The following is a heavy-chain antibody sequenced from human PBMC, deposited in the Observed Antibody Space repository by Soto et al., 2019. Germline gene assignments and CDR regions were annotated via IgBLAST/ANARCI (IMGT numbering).Heavy chain of an antibody. V-gene: IGHV4-39*01. J-gene: IGHJ5*02. CDR3: ARQAAAPGIDLWFDP. Sequence: PSETLSLTCTVSGGSISSSRYYWAWFRQPPGKELEWIANIFYAGNTYYNPSLKSRVTVSVDTSKNQFSLKLDSVTAADTAVYYCARQAAAPGIDLWFDPWGQGTLVTVSS. CDR1: GGSISSSRYY. D-gene: IGHD6-13*01. CDR2: IFYAGNT.